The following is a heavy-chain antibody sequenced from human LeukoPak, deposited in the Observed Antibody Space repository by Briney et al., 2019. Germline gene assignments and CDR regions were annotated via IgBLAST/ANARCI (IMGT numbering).Heavy chain of an antibody. CDR2: ISYDGSNK. J-gene: IGHJ6*02. V-gene: IGHV3-30-3*01. CDR3: ARGRTYGMDV. Sequence: GGSLRLSCAASGFTFSSYAMHWVRQAPGKWLEWVAVISYDGSNKYYADSVKGRFTISRDNSKNTLYLQMNSLRAEDTAVYYCARGRTYGMDVWGQGTTVTVSS. CDR1: GFTFSSYA.